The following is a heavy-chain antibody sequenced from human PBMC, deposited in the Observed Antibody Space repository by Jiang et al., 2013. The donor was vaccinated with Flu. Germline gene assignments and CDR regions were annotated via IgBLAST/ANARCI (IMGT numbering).Heavy chain of an antibody. Sequence: VQLVESGGGPVKPGGSLRLSCAASGFTFNNYGFTWVRQAPGKGLEWVSCISSGGSYIFYADSVKGRFTISRDNAKNSLYLQMNSLRAEDTAVYYCASQPAVTSEIDYVGPGNPGPPSPQ. CDR1: GFTFNNYG. D-gene: IGHD6-19*01. V-gene: IGHV3-21*01. CDR3: ASQPAVTSEIDY. J-gene: IGHJ4*02. CDR2: ISSGGSYI.